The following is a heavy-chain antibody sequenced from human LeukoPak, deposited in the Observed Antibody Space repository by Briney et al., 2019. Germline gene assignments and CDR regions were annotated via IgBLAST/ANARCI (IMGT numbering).Heavy chain of an antibody. Sequence: GGSLRLSCAASGFTFTKYAMSWVRQAPGKGLEWVSAISGDGGSAYYGDFVKGRFTISRDNSKNTLYLQMNSLRAEDTAVYYCAKDIEYSYGSRFDYWGQGTLVTVSS. D-gene: IGHD5-18*01. J-gene: IGHJ4*02. V-gene: IGHV3-23*01. CDR2: ISGDGGSA. CDR3: AKDIEYSYGSRFDY. CDR1: GFTFTKYA.